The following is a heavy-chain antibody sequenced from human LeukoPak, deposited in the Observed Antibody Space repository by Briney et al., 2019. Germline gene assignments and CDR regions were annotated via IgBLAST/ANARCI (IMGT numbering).Heavy chain of an antibody. CDR2: INHSGST. CDR3: ARHRARDYYGSGSYLYYFDY. J-gene: IGHJ4*02. D-gene: IGHD3-10*01. Sequence: SETLSLTCAGYGGSFSGYYWSWIRQPPGKGLEWIGEINHSGSTNYNPSLRSRVTISVDTSKNQFSLKLSSVTAADTAVYYCARHRARDYYGSGSYLYYFDYWGQGTLVTVSS. V-gene: IGHV4-34*01. CDR1: GGSFSGYY.